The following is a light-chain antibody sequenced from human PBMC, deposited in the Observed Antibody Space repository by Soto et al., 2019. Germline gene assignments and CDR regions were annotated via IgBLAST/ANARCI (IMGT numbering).Light chain of an antibody. CDR2: DNN. J-gene: IGLJ2*01. CDR1: SSNIGSNY. Sequence: QSVLTQPPSVSAAPGQKVSISCSGSSSNIGSNYVSWYQQLPGAAPKLLIFDNNKRPSGIPDRFSGSKSGTSATLGITGLQTGDEADYYCETWDSSLSGVVFGGGTKLTVL. CDR3: ETWDSSLSGVV. V-gene: IGLV1-51*01.